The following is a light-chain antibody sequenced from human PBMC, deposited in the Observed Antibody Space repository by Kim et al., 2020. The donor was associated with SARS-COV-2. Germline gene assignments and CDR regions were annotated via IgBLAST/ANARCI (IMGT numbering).Light chain of an antibody. V-gene: IGKV3-20*01. J-gene: IGKJ1*01. Sequence: SPGETATPSCRPRQSVTSSYLTWYQQKPGQAPRLLIYGASRRATGIPDRFSGSGSGTDFTLTISRLEPEDFAVYYCQQYGTSPWTFGQGTKVDIK. CDR3: QQYGTSPWT. CDR1: QSVTSSY. CDR2: GAS.